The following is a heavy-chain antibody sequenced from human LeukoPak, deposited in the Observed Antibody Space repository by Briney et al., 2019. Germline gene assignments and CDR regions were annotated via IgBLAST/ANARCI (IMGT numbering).Heavy chain of an antibody. J-gene: IGHJ4*02. CDR1: GGSISSGGYY. Sequence: PSETLSLTCTVSGGSISSGGYYWSWLRQLPGKGLEWIGYIYHSGSTYYNPSLKSRVTISVDRSKNQFSLKLSSVTAADTAVYYCASRGLYGYYFDYWGQGTLVTVSS. D-gene: IGHD4-17*01. V-gene: IGHV4-30-2*01. CDR3: ASRGLYGYYFDY. CDR2: IYHSGST.